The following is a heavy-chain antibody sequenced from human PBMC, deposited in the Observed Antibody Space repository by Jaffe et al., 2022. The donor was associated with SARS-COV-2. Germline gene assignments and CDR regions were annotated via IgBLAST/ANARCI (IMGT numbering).Heavy chain of an antibody. CDR3: ARDPNPGGYCNSASCYVNWFDP. CDR1: GYTFTNYG. J-gene: IGHJ5*02. Sequence: QVQLVQSGAEVKKPGASVKVSCKASGYTFTNYGISWVRQAPGQGLEWMGWISTHIGNSKHPQNFQDRITLTTDTSTSTVYMELRSLRSDDTAVYYCARDPNPGGYCNSASCYVNWFDPWGQGTLVTVSS. D-gene: IGHD2-2*01. CDR2: ISTHIGNS. V-gene: IGHV1-18*01.